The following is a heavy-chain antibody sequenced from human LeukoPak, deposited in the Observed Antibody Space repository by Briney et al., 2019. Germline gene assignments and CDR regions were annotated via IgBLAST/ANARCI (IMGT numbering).Heavy chain of an antibody. CDR3: ARDDYYAIDY. CDR1: GFTFSSYA. Sequence: GGSLRLSCAASGFTFSSYAMHWVRQAPGKGLEWVAVISYDGSNKYYADSVKGRFTISRDNSKNTLYLQMNSLRAEDTAVYCCARDDYYAIDYWGQGTLVTVSS. V-gene: IGHV3-30-3*01. D-gene: IGHD3-10*01. CDR2: ISYDGSNK. J-gene: IGHJ4*02.